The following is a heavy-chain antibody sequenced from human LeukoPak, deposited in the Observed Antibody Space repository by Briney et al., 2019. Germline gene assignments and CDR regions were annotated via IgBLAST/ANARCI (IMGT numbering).Heavy chain of an antibody. CDR2: ISSSSYI. V-gene: IGHV3-21*01. CDR1: GFTFSSYS. D-gene: IGHD5-18*01. Sequence: GGSLRLSCAASGFTFSSYSMNWVRQAPGKGLEWVSCISSSSYIYYADSVKGRFTISRDNAKNSLYLQMNSLRAEDTAVYYCARGIQLWSFDYWGQGTLVTVSS. CDR3: ARGIQLWSFDY. J-gene: IGHJ4*02.